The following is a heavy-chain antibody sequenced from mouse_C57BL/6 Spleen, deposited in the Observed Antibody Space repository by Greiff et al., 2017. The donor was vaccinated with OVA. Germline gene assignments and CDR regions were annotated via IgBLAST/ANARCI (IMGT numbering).Heavy chain of an antibody. CDR1: GYTFTDYN. Sequence: EVQLQQSGPELVKPGASVKIPCKASGYTFTDYNMDWVKQSHGKSLEWIGDINPNNGGTIYNQKFKGKATLTVDKSSSTAYMELRSLTSEDTAVYYCARSPLYYDYDPNYMDYWGQGTSVTVSS. CDR2: INPNNGGT. V-gene: IGHV1-18*01. J-gene: IGHJ4*01. D-gene: IGHD2-4*01. CDR3: ARSPLYYDYDPNYMDY.